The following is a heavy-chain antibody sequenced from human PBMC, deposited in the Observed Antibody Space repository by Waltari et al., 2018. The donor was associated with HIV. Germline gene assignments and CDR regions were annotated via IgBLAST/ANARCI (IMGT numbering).Heavy chain of an antibody. Sequence: VRQAPGQGLEWMGWINPNSGGTNYAQKFQGRVTMTRDTSISTAYMELSRLRSDDTAVYYCARAAAGGNWFDPWGQGTLVTVSS. CDR3: ARAAAGGNWFDP. CDR2: INPNSGGT. D-gene: IGHD1-26*01. J-gene: IGHJ5*02. V-gene: IGHV1-2*02.